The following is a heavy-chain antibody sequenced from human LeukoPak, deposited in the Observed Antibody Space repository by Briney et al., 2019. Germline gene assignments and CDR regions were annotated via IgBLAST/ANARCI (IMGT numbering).Heavy chain of an antibody. Sequence: SGTLSLTCAVSGGSISSSNWWSWVRQPPGKGLEWIGEICHSGRTNYNPSLKSRVTISVDKSKNQFSLKLSSVTAADTAVYYCARARPSSGYSYGYPDYWGQGTLVTVSS. V-gene: IGHV4-4*02. CDR1: GGSISSSNW. J-gene: IGHJ4*02. CDR2: ICHSGRT. D-gene: IGHD5-18*01. CDR3: ARARPSSGYSYGYPDY.